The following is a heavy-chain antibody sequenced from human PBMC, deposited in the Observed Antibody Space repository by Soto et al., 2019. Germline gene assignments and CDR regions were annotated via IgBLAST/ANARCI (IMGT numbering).Heavy chain of an antibody. CDR1: GYTFTSYA. Sequence: QVQLVQSGAEVKKPGASVKVSCKASGYTFTSYAMHWVRQAPGQRLEWMGWINAGNGNTKYSQKFQGRVTITRDTSASTAYMDLSSLRSEDTAVYYCARDRGLRFLEWLSKTGFDPWGQVTLVTVSS. CDR2: INAGNGNT. D-gene: IGHD3-3*01. J-gene: IGHJ5*02. CDR3: ARDRGLRFLEWLSKTGFDP. V-gene: IGHV1-3*01.